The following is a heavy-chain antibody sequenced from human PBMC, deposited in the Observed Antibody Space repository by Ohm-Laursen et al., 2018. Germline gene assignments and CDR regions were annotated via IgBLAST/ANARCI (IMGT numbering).Heavy chain of an antibody. J-gene: IGHJ4*02. D-gene: IGHD5-12*01. V-gene: IGHV3-7*01. CDR1: GFTFSGYW. CDR2: IKQDGSEQ. CDR3: ARLRGGYDFDY. Sequence: SLRLSCSASGFTFSGYWMSWVRQAPGKGLEWVANIKQDGSEQDYVDSVKGRFTISRDNAKNSLYLHMDSLRGEDTAVYYCARLRGGYDFDYWARAPWSPSPQ.